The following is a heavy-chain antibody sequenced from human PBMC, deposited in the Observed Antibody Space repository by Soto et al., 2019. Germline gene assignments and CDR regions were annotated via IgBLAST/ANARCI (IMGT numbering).Heavy chain of an antibody. CDR2: FSLSGDT. J-gene: IGHJ6*02. Sequence: TSETLSLTCEVSGVSISSGGYYWGWFRQPAGGGLEWIGRFSLSGDTDYNPSLRSRLTMSFDTSKSQFSLRLTSVTAADTAVYYCAREVKQRLGYYYIGLDVWGQGTTVTVS. CDR1: GVSISSGGYY. D-gene: IGHD6-25*01. V-gene: IGHV4-61*02. CDR3: AREVKQRLGYYYIGLDV.